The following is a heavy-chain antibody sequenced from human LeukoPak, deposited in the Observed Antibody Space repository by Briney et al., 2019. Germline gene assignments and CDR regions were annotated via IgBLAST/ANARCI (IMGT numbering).Heavy chain of an antibody. V-gene: IGHV4-59*08. J-gene: IGHJ4*02. Sequence: PSETLSLTCTVSGGSISSYYWSWIRQPPGKGLEWIGYIYYSGSTNYNPSLKSRVTISVDTSKNQFSLKLSSVTAADTAVYYCASALRYFDWPYFDYWGQGTLVTVSS. CDR2: IYYSGST. D-gene: IGHD3-9*01. CDR3: ASALRYFDWPYFDY. CDR1: GGSISSYY.